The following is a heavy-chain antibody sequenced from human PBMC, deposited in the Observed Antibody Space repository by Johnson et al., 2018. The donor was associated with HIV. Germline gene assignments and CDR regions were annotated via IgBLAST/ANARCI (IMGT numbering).Heavy chain of an antibody. CDR2: ISNDGSNT. CDR3: ARGTVCGGDCYSRAFDI. J-gene: IGHJ3*02. CDR1: GFTFSSHA. D-gene: IGHD2-21*02. V-gene: IGHV3-30*04. Sequence: VQLVESGGGVVQPGRSLRLSCAASGFTFSSHAMHWVRQAPGKGLEWVTFISNDGSNTYYADSVRGRFTISRDNSKNTLYLQMNSLRAEDTAVYYCARGTVCGGDCYSRAFDIWGQGTMVTVSS.